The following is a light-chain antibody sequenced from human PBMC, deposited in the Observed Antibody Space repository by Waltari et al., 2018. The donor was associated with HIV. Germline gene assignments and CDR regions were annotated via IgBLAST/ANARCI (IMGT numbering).Light chain of an antibody. Sequence: IQMTQSPSSVSVSVGGGVSINCRASQNIGRSLAWYQLRPGKAPKLLVYAASRLNDGVPARFHATGSKSNFTLDISNVQSEDFAVYVCQQATSFPHTFG. J-gene: IGKJ2*01. V-gene: IGKV1-12*01. CDR3: QQATSFPHT. CDR2: AAS. CDR1: QNIGRS.